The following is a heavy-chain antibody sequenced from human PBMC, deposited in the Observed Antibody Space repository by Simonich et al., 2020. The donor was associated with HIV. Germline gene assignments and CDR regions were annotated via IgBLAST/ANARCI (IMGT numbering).Heavy chain of an antibody. D-gene: IGHD2-2*01. CDR1: VGSFSGYY. Sequence: QVQLQQWGAGLLKPSETLSLTCAVYVGSFSGYYWSWIRQPPGKGLEWMGEIKHSGSTNYNPSLKSRVTISVDTSKNQFSLKLSSVTAADTAVYYCARGFYQRLYYFDYWGQGTLVTVSS. CDR3: ARGFYQRLYYFDY. CDR2: IKHSGST. V-gene: IGHV4-34*01. J-gene: IGHJ4*02.